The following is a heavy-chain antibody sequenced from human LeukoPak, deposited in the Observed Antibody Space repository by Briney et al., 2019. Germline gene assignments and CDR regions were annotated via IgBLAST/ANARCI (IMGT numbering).Heavy chain of an antibody. Sequence: SGGSLRLSCAASGVTLSTYAMSWARQAPGKGLEWVPGISSSGSGDNTYYADSVKGRFTISRDSPKNTLFLHMNTLRAEDTAIYYCAKDRTVGASYWYFDLWGRGTLVTVSS. CDR1: GVTLSTYA. CDR2: ISSSGSGDNT. CDR3: AKDRTVGASYWYFDL. D-gene: IGHD1-26*01. V-gene: IGHV3-23*01. J-gene: IGHJ2*01.